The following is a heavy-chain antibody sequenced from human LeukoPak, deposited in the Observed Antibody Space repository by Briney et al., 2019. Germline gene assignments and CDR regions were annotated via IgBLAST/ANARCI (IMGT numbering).Heavy chain of an antibody. V-gene: IGHV1-69*02. CDR2: IIPILGIA. J-gene: IGHJ4*02. Sequence: GASVKVSCKASGYTFTSYYMHWVRQAPGQGLEWMGRIIPILGIANYAQKFQGRVTITADKSTSTAYMELSSLRSEDTAVYYCAMGVVVPEYYFDYWGQGTLVTVSS. D-gene: IGHD2-2*01. CDR3: AMGVVVPEYYFDY. CDR1: GYTFTSYY.